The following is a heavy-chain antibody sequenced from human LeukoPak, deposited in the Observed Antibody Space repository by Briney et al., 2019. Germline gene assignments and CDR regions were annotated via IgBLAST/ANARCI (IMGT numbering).Heavy chain of an antibody. J-gene: IGHJ6*02. Sequence: PGGSLRLSCAASGFTFSSYGMHWVRQAPGKGLEWVAVISYDGSNKYYADSVKGRFTISRDNSKNTLYLQMNSLRAEDTAVYYCAKDLNDPRIVVVVAATPDYYYGMDVWGQGTTVTVSS. D-gene: IGHD2-15*01. CDR3: AKDLNDPRIVVVVAATPDYYYGMDV. CDR1: GFTFSSYG. V-gene: IGHV3-30*18. CDR2: ISYDGSNK.